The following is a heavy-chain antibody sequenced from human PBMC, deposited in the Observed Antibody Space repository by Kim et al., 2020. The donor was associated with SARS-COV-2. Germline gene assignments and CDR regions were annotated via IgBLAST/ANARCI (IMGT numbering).Heavy chain of an antibody. CDR2: INHSGST. CDR3: ARGRGGTTVVTLGLGYYY. D-gene: IGHD4-17*01. V-gene: IGHV4-34*01. Sequence: SETLSLTCAVYGGSFSGYYCSWIRQPPGKGLEWIGEINHSGSTNYNPSLKSRVTISVDTSKNQFSLKLSSVTAADTAVYYCARGRGGTTVVTLGLGYYY. J-gene: IGHJ6*01. CDR1: GGSFSGYY.